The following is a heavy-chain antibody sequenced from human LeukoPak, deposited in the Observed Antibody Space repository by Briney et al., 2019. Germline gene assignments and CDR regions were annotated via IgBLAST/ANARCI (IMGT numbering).Heavy chain of an antibody. Sequence: GGSLRLSCAASGFTFSDYYMSWIRQAPGKGLEWVSYISSSGSTIYYADSVKGRFTISRDNAKNSLYLQMNSLRAEDTAVYCCARAAAPTTYYYYMDVWGKGTTVTVSS. V-gene: IGHV3-11*04. CDR1: GFTFSDYY. CDR3: ARAAAPTTYYYYMDV. D-gene: IGHD6-13*01. CDR2: ISSSGSTI. J-gene: IGHJ6*03.